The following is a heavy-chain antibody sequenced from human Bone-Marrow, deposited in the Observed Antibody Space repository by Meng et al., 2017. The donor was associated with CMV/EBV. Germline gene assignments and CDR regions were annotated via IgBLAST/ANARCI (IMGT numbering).Heavy chain of an antibody. CDR2: IYYSGST. V-gene: IGHV4-39*07. D-gene: IGHD6-13*01. CDR1: GGSISSSSYY. J-gene: IGHJ3*02. Sequence: SETLSLTCTVSGGSISSSSYYWGWIRQPPGKGLEWIGSIYYSGSTYYNPSLKSRVTISVDTSKNQFSLKLNSVTAADTAVYYCARSRTGYSSSWYGSNAFDIWGQGKMVTV. CDR3: ARSRTGYSSSWYGSNAFDI.